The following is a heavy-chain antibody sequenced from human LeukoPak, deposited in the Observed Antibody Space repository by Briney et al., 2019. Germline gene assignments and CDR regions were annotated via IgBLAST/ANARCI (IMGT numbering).Heavy chain of an antibody. CDR3: ARVHSGYWFDP. V-gene: IGHV1-69*04. J-gene: IGHJ5*02. Sequence: SVKVSCKASGGTFSSYAISWVRQAPGQGLEWMGRIIPILGIANYAQKFQGRVTITADKSTSTAYMELSSLRSEDTAVYYCARVHSGYWFDPWGQGTMVTVSS. CDR1: GGTFSSYA. CDR2: IIPILGIA. D-gene: IGHD2-15*01.